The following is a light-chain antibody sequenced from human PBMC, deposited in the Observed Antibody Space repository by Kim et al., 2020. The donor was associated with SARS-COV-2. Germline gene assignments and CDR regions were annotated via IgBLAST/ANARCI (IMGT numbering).Light chain of an antibody. V-gene: IGLV3-19*01. CDR1: SLRSYY. CDR2: GKN. J-gene: IGLJ2*01. Sequence: SSELTQDPAVSVALGQTVRITCQGDSLRSYYATWYQQKPGQAPIVVIFGKNNRPSGIPDRFSGSSSEDTASLTITGTQADDEADYYCNSRGSNDNVLFGGGTQLTVL. CDR3: NSRGSNDNVL.